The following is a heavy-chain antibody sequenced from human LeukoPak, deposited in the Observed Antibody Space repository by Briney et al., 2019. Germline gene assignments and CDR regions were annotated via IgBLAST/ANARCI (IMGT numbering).Heavy chain of an antibody. V-gene: IGHV4-59*08. CDR1: GGSISSYY. Sequence: SETLSLTCTVSGGSISSYYWSWIRQPPGKGLEWIGYIYYSGSTNYNPSLKSRVTISVDTSKNQFSLKLSSVTAADTAVYYCARTVDILTGFGYWGQGTLVTVSS. J-gene: IGHJ4*02. CDR3: ARTVDILTGFGY. D-gene: IGHD3-9*01. CDR2: IYYSGST.